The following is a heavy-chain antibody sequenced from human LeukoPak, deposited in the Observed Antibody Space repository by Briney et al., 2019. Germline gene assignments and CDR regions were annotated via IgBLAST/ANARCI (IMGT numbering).Heavy chain of an antibody. CDR1: GFNFNDYA. J-gene: IGHJ5*02. V-gene: IGHV3-9*01. Sequence: GRSLRLSCAASGFNFNDYAMHWVRPAPWKGLEWVSGSSINSCKLAYAYSVNGRFTISRDNAKPSLNLQIDSLRPEDTAFYYCTKGLWFGEVLPYSKGVKFDPWGQGTLVTVSS. CDR3: TKGLWFGEVLPYSKGVKFDP. CDR2: SSINSCKL. D-gene: IGHD3-10*01.